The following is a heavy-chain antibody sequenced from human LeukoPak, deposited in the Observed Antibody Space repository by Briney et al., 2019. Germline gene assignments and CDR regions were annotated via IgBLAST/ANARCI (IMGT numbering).Heavy chain of an antibody. CDR3: AREVQRALDY. V-gene: IGHV3-7*01. Sequence: GGSLRLSCVAYGFPLSNYWMSWVRQAPGKGLEWVANIKYDGAEQFYVDSVRGRFAISRDNAKDSLSLQMNSLRVEDTAVYYCAREVQRALDYWGQGILVTVSS. J-gene: IGHJ4*02. D-gene: IGHD1-1*01. CDR1: GFPLSNYW. CDR2: IKYDGAEQ.